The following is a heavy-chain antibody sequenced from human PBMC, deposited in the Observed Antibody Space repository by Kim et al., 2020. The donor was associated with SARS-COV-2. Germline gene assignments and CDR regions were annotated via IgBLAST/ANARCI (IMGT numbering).Heavy chain of an antibody. CDR2: INHSGST. J-gene: IGHJ6*02. CDR3: ARGRMEDGSGSHYYYGMDV. CDR1: GGSFSGYY. D-gene: IGHD3-10*01. Sequence: SETLSLTCAVYGGSFSGYYWSWIRQPPGKGLEWIGEINHSGSTNYNPSLKSRVTISVDTSKNQFSLKLSSVTAADTAVYYCARGRMEDGSGSHYYYGMDVWGQGTTVTVSS. V-gene: IGHV4-34*01.